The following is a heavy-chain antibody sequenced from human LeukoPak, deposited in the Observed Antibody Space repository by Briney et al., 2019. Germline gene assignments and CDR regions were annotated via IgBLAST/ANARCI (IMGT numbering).Heavy chain of an antibody. CDR2: INHSGST. D-gene: IGHD5-24*01. J-gene: IGHJ3*02. V-gene: IGHV4-34*01. Sequence: SETLSLTCAVYGGSFSGYYWSWIRQPPGKGLEWIGEINHSGSTNYNPSLKSRVTISVDTSKNQFSLKLSSVTAADTAVYYCARIGMAYDAFDIWGQGTMVTVSS. CDR3: ARIGMAYDAFDI. CDR1: GGSFSGYY.